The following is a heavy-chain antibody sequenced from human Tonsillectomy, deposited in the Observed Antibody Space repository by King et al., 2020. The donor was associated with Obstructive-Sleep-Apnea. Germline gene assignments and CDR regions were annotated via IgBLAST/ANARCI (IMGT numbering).Heavy chain of an antibody. Sequence: EQLVQSGAEVKKPGESLKISCKDSGYSFSSYWIGWLRQMPGKGLEWMGIIYPGDSDTRYSPSFEGQVTISVDKSISTAYLQWSSLKASDTAMYFCARQQYSNGWYLDLWGQGTLVTVTS. V-gene: IGHV5-51*01. CDR1: GYSFSSYW. J-gene: IGHJ4*02. CDR2: IYPGDSDT. D-gene: IGHD6-19*01. CDR3: ARQQYSNGWYLDL.